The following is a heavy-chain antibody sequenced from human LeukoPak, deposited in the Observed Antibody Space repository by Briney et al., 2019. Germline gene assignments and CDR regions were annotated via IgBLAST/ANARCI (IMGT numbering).Heavy chain of an antibody. CDR3: ARKDGDY. CDR1: GPSISSFH. V-gene: IGHV4-4*07. J-gene: IGHJ4*02. CDR2: IYSSGST. Sequence: PSETLSLTCTVSGPSISSFHWTWIRQPAGRGLEWIGLIYSSGSTIYNPSLKSRVAMSVDMTKNQLSLKLSSVTAADTAMYYCARKDGDYWGQGTLVTVSS.